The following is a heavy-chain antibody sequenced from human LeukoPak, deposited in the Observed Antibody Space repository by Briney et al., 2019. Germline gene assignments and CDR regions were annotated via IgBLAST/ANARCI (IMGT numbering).Heavy chain of an antibody. CDR3: ARDLREPSPGDY. V-gene: IGHV4-30-2*01. D-gene: IGHD1-14*01. CDR1: GGSISSGGHS. J-gene: IGHJ4*02. Sequence: PSETLSLTCTVSGGSISSGGHSWSWIRQPPGKGLEWIGYIYHSGSGSTYYNPSLKSRVTISIDKSKNQFSLKLSSVTAADTAVYYCARDLREPSPGDYWGQGTLVTVSS. CDR2: IYHSGSGST.